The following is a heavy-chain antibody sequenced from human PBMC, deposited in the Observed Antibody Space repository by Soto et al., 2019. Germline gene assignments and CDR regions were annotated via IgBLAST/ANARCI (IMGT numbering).Heavy chain of an antibody. V-gene: IGHV4-61*08. CDR3: AIVVCAGES. J-gene: IGHJ5*02. D-gene: IGHD3-10*01. Sequence: HLQESGPGLVKPSETLSLTCIVSGDSVSSGGYDWTWIRQPPGKGLELIAFINSRGTTNYSPPLKSRATISLDTARNQVSLTISSVTDAATALYLCAIVVCAGESWGQGTLVTVSS. CDR1: GDSVSSGGYD. CDR2: INSRGTT.